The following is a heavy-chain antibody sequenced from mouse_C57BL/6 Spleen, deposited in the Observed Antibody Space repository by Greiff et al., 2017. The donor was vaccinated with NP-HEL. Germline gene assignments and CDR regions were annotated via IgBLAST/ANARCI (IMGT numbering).Heavy chain of an antibody. J-gene: IGHJ2*01. CDR2: ISYDGSN. CDR3: ARAGVYYDYDGYFDY. D-gene: IGHD2-4*01. Sequence: EVQLQQSGPGLVKPSQSLSLTCSVTGYSITSGYYWNWIRQFPGNKLEWMGYISYDGSNNYNPSLKNRISITRDTSKNQFFLKLNSVTTEDTATYYCARAGVYYDYDGYFDYWGQGTTLTVSS. V-gene: IGHV3-6*01. CDR1: GYSITSGYY.